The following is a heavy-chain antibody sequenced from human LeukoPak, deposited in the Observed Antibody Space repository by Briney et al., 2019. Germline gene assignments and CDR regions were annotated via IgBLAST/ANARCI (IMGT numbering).Heavy chain of an antibody. J-gene: IGHJ4*02. D-gene: IGHD3-10*01. CDR1: GFTFDDYA. CDR3: ARDFEEVGRSGSYQVDY. Sequence: GGSLRLSCAASGFTFDDYAMHWVRQAPGKGLEWVSGISWNSGSIGYVDSVKGRFTISRDNAKNSLYLQMNSPRAEDTAVYYCARDFEEVGRSGSYQVDYWGQGTLVTVSS. V-gene: IGHV3-9*01. CDR2: ISWNSGSI.